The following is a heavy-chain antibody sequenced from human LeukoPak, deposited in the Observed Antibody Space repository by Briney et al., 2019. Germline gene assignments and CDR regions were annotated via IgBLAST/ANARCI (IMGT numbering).Heavy chain of an antibody. V-gene: IGHV7-4-1*02. CDR1: GYTFSSCA. CDR2: IDAKTGNP. CDR3: AIHPSDSSGYFSY. D-gene: IGHD3-22*01. Sequence: ASVKVSCKASGYTFSSCAINWVRQAPGQGLEYMGWIDAKTGNPTYAQGFTGRFVFSLDTSVSTAYLQISSLKAEDTAVYYCAIHPSDSSGYFSYWGQGALVTVSS. J-gene: IGHJ4*02.